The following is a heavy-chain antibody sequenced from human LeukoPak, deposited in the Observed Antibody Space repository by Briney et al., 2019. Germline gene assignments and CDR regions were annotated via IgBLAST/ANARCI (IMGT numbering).Heavy chain of an antibody. Sequence: ASVKVSCKASGYTFTSYGISWVRQAPGQGLEWMGWISAYNGDTNYAQKLQGRVTMTTDTSTGTAYMELRSLRSDDTAVYYCARASPYSSPKDYWGQGTLVTVSS. CDR1: GYTFTSYG. CDR3: ARASPYSSPKDY. D-gene: IGHD6-13*01. V-gene: IGHV1-18*01. CDR2: ISAYNGDT. J-gene: IGHJ4*02.